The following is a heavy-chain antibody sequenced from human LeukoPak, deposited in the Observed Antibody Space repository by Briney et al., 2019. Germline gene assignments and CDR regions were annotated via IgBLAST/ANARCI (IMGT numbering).Heavy chain of an antibody. J-gene: IGHJ2*01. CDR1: XXXXTELS. D-gene: IGHD2-8*01. CDR2: FDPEDGET. CDR3: ATGIGVRWYFDL. V-gene: IGHV1-24*01. Sequence: ASVKVSCKXXXXXXTELSMRWVRQAPGKGLEWMGGFDPEDGETIYAQKFQGRVTMTEDTSTDTAYMELSSLRSEDTAVYYCATGIGVRWYFDLWGRGTLVTVSS.